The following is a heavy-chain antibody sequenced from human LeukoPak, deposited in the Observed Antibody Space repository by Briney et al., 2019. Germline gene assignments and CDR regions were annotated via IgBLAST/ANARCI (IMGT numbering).Heavy chain of an antibody. J-gene: IGHJ4*02. CDR1: GFTFSSYW. CDR3: TADTFGARDS. CDR2: IKQDGSEK. V-gene: IGHV3-7*01. Sequence: GGSLRLSCAASGFTFSSYWMSWVRQAPGKGLEWVANIKQDGSEKYYVDSVKGRFTISRDNAKNTLYLQMNSLRADDTAVYHCTADTFGARDSWGQGTPVTVSS. D-gene: IGHD6-13*01.